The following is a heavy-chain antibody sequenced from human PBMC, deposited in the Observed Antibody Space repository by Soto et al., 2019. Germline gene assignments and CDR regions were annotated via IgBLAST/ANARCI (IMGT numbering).Heavy chain of an antibody. Sequence: EVQLLESGGGLVQPGGSLRLSCAVSGFTFSNYAVGWVRQAPGMGLEWVSSIFGGGGGTYYTDSVKGRFTISRDSSGNTVFLQMNSLRAEVTALYYCAKYGSRSSPHYLDYWGQGTLVTVSS. CDR3: AKYGSRSSPHYLDY. CDR1: GFTFSNYA. J-gene: IGHJ4*02. CDR2: IFGGGGGT. D-gene: IGHD6-13*01. V-gene: IGHV3-23*01.